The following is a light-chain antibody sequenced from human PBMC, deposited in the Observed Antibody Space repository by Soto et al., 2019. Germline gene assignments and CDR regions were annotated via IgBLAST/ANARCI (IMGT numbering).Light chain of an antibody. CDR1: PSISSW. Sequence: DIQMNQSPSTLSASVGDRVTITCRASPSISSWLAWYQQKPGKAPKLLIYKASSLESGVPSRFSGSGSGTEFTLTISSLQPDDFATYYFQQYNSYSYTFGQGTKLEIK. CDR2: KAS. J-gene: IGKJ2*01. V-gene: IGKV1-5*03. CDR3: QQYNSYSYT.